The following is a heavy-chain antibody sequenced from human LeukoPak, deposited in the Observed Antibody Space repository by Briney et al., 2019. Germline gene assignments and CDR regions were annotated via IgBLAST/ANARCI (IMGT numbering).Heavy chain of an antibody. CDR2: ISSSSSYI. J-gene: IGHJ6*04. V-gene: IGHV3-21*01. D-gene: IGHD3-3*02. CDR3: ARCSDSISQVDV. Sequence: GGSLRLSCAASGFTFSSFSMNWVRQAPGKGLEWVSSISSSSSYIYYADSVKGRFTISRDNAKNSLYLQMNSLRAEDTAVYYCARCSDSISQVDVWGKGTTVTVSS. CDR1: GFTFSSFS.